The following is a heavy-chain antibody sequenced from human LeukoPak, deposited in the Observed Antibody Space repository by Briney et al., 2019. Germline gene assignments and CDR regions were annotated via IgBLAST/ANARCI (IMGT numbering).Heavy chain of an antibody. Sequence: ASVKVSCKASGYTFTSYDINWVRLATGPGLEWMGWMKPNSGNTSYAQKFQGRFTMTSNTSISTAYMELSSLRSEDTAVYYCARGSSSSWYMGCYFDSWGQGTLVTVSS. CDR2: MKPNSGNT. V-gene: IGHV1-8*01. CDR1: GYTFTSYD. D-gene: IGHD6-13*01. J-gene: IGHJ4*02. CDR3: ARGSSSSWYMGCYFDS.